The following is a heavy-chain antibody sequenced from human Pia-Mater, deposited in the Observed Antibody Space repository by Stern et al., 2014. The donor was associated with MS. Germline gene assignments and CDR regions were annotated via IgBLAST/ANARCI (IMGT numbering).Heavy chain of an antibody. CDR2: ITSGSSDI. J-gene: IGHJ4*02. CDR3: AREDYTQDFDY. D-gene: IGHD4-11*01. V-gene: IGHV3-21*01. Sequence: VQLEVSGGGLVQPGGSLRLSCAASGFTFKEYSMNWVRQAPGKGLEWVSSITSGSSDIHYADSVKGRFTISRDNVKNSLYLQMNSLRAEDTALYYCAREDYTQDFDYWGRGTLVTVSS. CDR1: GFTFKEYS.